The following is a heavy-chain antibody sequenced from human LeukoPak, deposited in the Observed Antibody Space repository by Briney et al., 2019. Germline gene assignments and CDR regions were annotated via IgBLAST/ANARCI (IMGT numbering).Heavy chain of an antibody. CDR3: AREKWFGELGASDI. J-gene: IGHJ3*02. V-gene: IGHV3-74*01. CDR1: GFTFSSYW. Sequence: GGSLSLSCAASGFTFSSYWMHWVRHAPGKGLVWVSRINRDGSSTSYADSVKGRFTISRDNAKNTLYLQMNSLRAEDTAVYYCAREKWFGELGASDIWGQGTMVTVSS. CDR2: INRDGSST. D-gene: IGHD3-10*01.